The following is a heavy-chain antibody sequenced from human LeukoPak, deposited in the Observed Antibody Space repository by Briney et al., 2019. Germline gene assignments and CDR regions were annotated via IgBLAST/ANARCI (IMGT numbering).Heavy chain of an antibody. V-gene: IGHV4-4*07. CDR1: GDSISSYY. J-gene: IGHJ4*02. CDR2: ICTSGST. D-gene: IGHD4-17*01. CDR3: ARGIYGDYGLGY. Sequence: SETLSLTCSVSGDSISSYYWSWIRQPAGKGLEWIGRICTSGSTNYNPSLKNRVTMSIDTSKNEFSLKLSSVTAADTAVYLCARGIYGDYGLGYWGQGTLVTVSS.